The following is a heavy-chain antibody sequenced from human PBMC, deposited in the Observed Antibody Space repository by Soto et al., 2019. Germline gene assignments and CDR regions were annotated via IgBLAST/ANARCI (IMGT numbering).Heavy chain of an antibody. Sequence: QVPLVQSGAEVKKPGASVKVSCKASGYTFTGYYMHWVRQAPGQGLEWMGWINPNSGGTNYAQKFQGRVTMTRDTSISTAYMELSRLRSDDTAVYYCARVSTLLWFGELSYFDYWGQGTLVTVSS. J-gene: IGHJ4*02. CDR3: ARVSTLLWFGELSYFDY. D-gene: IGHD3-10*01. CDR2: INPNSGGT. CDR1: GYTFTGYY. V-gene: IGHV1-2*02.